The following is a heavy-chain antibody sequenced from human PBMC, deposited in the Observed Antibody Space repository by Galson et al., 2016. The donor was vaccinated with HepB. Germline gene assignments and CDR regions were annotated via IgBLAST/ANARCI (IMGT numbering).Heavy chain of an antibody. V-gene: IGHV3-23*01. Sequence: SLRLSCAASGLRFSSYAMNWVRQAPGKGLQWVSAITGSDGTTYYADSVKGRFTTSRDNSKNTLYLEMNSLRVEDTAVYYCAKSLNFYYYSMDVWGPGTTVTVSS. CDR3: AKSLNFYYYSMDV. J-gene: IGHJ6*02. CDR2: ITGSDGTT. CDR1: GLRFSSYA.